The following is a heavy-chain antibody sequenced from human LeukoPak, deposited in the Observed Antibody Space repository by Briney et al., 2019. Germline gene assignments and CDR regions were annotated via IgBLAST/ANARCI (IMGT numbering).Heavy chain of an antibody. D-gene: IGHD4-11*01. V-gene: IGHV4-31*03. J-gene: IGHJ6*02. Sequence: SQTLSLTCTVSGGSISSGGYYWSWIRQHPGKGLEWIGYIYYSGSTYYNPPLKSRVTISVDTSKNQFSLKLSSVTAADTAVYYCAREVSSVRYYGMDVWGQGTTVTVSS. CDR3: AREVSSVRYYGMDV. CDR2: IYYSGST. CDR1: GGSISSGGYY.